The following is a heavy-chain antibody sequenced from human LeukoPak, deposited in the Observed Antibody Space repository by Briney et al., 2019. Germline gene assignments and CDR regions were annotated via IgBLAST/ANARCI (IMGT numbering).Heavy chain of an antibody. Sequence: ASVKVSCKASGYTFTTYDISWVRQAPGQGFEWMGWISAYNGNTNYAQKLQGRVTMTTDTSTSTAYMELRSLRSDDTAVYYCARAFSTQLVGGDDAFDIWGQGTMVTVSS. J-gene: IGHJ3*02. CDR3: ARAFSTQLVGGDDAFDI. D-gene: IGHD6-13*01. CDR2: ISAYNGNT. CDR1: GYTFTTYD. V-gene: IGHV1-18*01.